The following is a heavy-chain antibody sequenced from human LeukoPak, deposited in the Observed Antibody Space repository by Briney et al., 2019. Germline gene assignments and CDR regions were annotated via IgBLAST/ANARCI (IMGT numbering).Heavy chain of an antibody. CDR1: GYTFTSYG. D-gene: IGHD6-19*01. J-gene: IGHJ4*02. CDR2: ISAYNGNT. V-gene: IGHV1-18*01. Sequence: GASVKVSCKASGYTFTSYGISWVRQAPGQGLEWMGWISAYNGNTNYAQKLQGRVTMTTDTSTSTAYMELRSLRSDDTAVYYCAGEIAVAGNPSPSADYWGQGTLVTVSS. CDR3: AGEIAVAGNPSPSADY.